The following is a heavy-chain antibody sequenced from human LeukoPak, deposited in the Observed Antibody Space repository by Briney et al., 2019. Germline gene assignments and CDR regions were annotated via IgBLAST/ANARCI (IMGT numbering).Heavy chain of an antibody. CDR2: ISYDGSNK. J-gene: IGHJ4*02. D-gene: IGHD1-26*01. V-gene: IGHV3-30*03. Sequence: GGSLRLSCAASGFTFSSYSMNWVRQAPRKGLEWVAVISYDGSNKYNADSVRGRFTISRDNSKNTLYPQMNSLRAEDTAVYYCARVPSWELQLVFDYWGQGTLVTVSS. CDR1: GFTFSSYS. CDR3: ARVPSWELQLVFDY.